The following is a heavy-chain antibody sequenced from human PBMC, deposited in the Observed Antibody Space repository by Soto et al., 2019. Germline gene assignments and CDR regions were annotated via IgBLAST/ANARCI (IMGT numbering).Heavy chain of an antibody. CDR2: ISAYNGNT. J-gene: IGHJ6*02. V-gene: IGHV1-18*01. CDR1: GYTFTSYG. Sequence: ASVKVSCKASGYTFTSYGISWVRQAPGQGLEWMGWISAYNGNTNYAQKLQGRVTMTTDTSTSTAYMELRSLRSDDTAVYYCACDLCDPYYYVIDFWAQGSTVTVSS. CDR3: ACDLCDPYYYVIDF.